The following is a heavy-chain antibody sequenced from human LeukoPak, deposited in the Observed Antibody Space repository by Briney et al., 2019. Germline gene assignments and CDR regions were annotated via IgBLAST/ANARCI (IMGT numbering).Heavy chain of an antibody. CDR1: GYTFTSYG. CDR2: ISVYNGNT. J-gene: IGHJ6*03. V-gene: IGHV1-18*01. CDR3: ARLPDIVATTNYYYYYLDV. Sequence: ASVKVSCKSSGYTFTSYGISWVRQAPGQGLEWMGWISVYNGNTNYAQKPQGRVTMTTDTSTRTAYMELMSLRSDDAAVYYCARLPDIVATTNYYYYYLDVWGKGTTVTISS. D-gene: IGHD5-12*01.